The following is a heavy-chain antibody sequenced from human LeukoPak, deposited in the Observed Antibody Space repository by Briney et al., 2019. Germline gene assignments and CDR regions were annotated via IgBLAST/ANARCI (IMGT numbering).Heavy chain of an antibody. Sequence: FTFXNYAMSXVRQAPGXXLXXXXXXXXRGVSTYYADSVKGRFTISRDNSRNTLFLQMNSLRAEDTAIYYCAKWGDFDILTGYYVSDFWGQGTLVTVSS. CDR3: AKWGDFDILTGYYVSDF. V-gene: IGHV3-23*01. D-gene: IGHD3-9*01. J-gene: IGHJ4*02. CDR2: XXXRGVST. CDR1: FTFXNYA.